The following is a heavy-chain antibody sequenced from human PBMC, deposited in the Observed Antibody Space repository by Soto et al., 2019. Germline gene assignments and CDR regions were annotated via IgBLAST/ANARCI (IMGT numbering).Heavy chain of an antibody. CDR3: ARHKSRDCSGGSCYSYYYYGMDV. J-gene: IGHJ6*02. V-gene: IGHV5-51*01. Sequence: GESLKISCKGSGYSFSSYWIGWGRQMPGKGLEWMGIIYPGDSDTRYSPSFQGQVTISADKSISTAYLQWSSLKASDTAMYYCARHKSRDCSGGSCYSYYYYGMDVWGQRTTVPVSS. CDR1: GYSFSSYW. CDR2: IYPGDSDT. D-gene: IGHD2-15*01.